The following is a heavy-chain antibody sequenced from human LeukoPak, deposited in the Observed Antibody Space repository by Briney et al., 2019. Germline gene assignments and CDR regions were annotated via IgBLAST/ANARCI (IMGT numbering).Heavy chain of an antibody. CDR2: IYYSGST. CDR3: ARTRGYSYGSDLFDY. CDR1: GGSISNYY. J-gene: IGHJ4*02. Sequence: PSETLSLTCTVSGGSISNYYWSWIRQPPGKGLEWIGYIYYSGSTNSNPSLKSRVTMSIDMSKNQFSLKLSSVTAADTAVYYCARTRGYSYGSDLFDYWGQGILVTVSS. V-gene: IGHV4-59*08. D-gene: IGHD5-18*01.